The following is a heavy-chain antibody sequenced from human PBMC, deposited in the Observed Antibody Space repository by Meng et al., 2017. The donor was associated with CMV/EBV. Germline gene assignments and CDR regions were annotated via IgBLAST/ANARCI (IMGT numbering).Heavy chain of an antibody. Sequence: ASVKVSCKASGYTFTGYYMHWVRQAPGQGLEWMGWINPNSGGTNYAQKFQGRVTMTRDTSISTAYMELSRLRSDDTAVYYCARGTGYDFWSGYPPSSFDYWGQGTLVTVSS. J-gene: IGHJ4*02. V-gene: IGHV1-2*02. CDR3: ARGTGYDFWSGYPPSSFDY. CDR2: INPNSGGT. D-gene: IGHD3-3*01. CDR1: GYTFTGYY.